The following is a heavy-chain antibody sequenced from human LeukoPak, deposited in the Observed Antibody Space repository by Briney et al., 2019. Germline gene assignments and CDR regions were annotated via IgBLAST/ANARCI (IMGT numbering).Heavy chain of an antibody. CDR3: ARDWDYSNAFDI. D-gene: IGHD3-10*01. CDR2: IYYSGST. Sequence: SETLSLTCTVSGGSISSYYWSWIRQPPGKGLEWIGYIYYSGSTNYNPSLKSRVTISVDTSKNQFSLKLSSVTAVDTAVYYCARDWDYSNAFDIWGQGTMVTVSS. V-gene: IGHV4-59*01. J-gene: IGHJ3*02. CDR1: GGSISSYY.